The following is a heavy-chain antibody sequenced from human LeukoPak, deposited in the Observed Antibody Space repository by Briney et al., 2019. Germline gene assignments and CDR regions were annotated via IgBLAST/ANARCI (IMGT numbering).Heavy chain of an antibody. V-gene: IGHV1-8*01. Sequence: GASVKVSCKASGYTFTSYDINWVRQATGQGLEWMGWMNPNSGNTGYAQKFQGRVTMTRSNSISTAYMELSSLRSEDTAVYYCARGITMIVGPDYWGQGTLVTVPS. CDR3: ARGITMIVGPDY. CDR2: MNPNSGNT. J-gene: IGHJ4*02. D-gene: IGHD3-22*01. CDR1: GYTFTSYD.